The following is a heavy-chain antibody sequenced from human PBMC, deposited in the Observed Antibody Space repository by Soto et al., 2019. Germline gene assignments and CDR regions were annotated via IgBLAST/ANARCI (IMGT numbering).Heavy chain of an antibody. Sequence: QVQLQESGPGLVKPSQTLTLTCSVSGGSISSDNYFWSWIRQPPGKGLEWIGYIFYSGSAHYNPSLKRRFTRSVDTSKNQFSLDLFSVTAADTAMYYCAREVIPAATLGADAFDIWGQGTMVTVSS. CDR2: IFYSGSA. D-gene: IGHD3-16*01. J-gene: IGHJ3*02. CDR3: AREVIPAATLGADAFDI. CDR1: GGSISSDNYF. V-gene: IGHV4-30-4*01.